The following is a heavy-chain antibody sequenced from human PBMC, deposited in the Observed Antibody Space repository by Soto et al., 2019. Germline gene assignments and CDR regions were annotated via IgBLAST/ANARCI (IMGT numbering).Heavy chain of an antibody. D-gene: IGHD4-4*01. V-gene: IGHV3-30*18. Sequence: GGSLRLSCAASGFTFSNYVMHWVRQAPGKGLEWVAVTSYDGSNKYYADSVKGRFTISRDSSKDTLYLQMSSLRAEDTGVYWCAKGGTTVTYYHYGMDVWGQGTTVTVSS. J-gene: IGHJ6*02. CDR3: AKGGTTVTYYHYGMDV. CDR1: GFTFSNYV. CDR2: TSYDGSNK.